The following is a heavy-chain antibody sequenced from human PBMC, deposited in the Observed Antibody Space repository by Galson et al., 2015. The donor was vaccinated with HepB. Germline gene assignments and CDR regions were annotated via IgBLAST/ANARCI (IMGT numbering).Heavy chain of an antibody. D-gene: IGHD3-22*01. CDR3: ARDSAGYYHAFDS. Sequence: ALRLSCAASGFTFSRYWMSWVRQAPGKGLEWVANIKYDGSEEFYVDSVKGRFTISRDNAKNSLYLQMNSLRAEDTSVYYCARDSAGYYHAFDSGGQGTMFTVSS. J-gene: IGHJ3*02. CDR1: GFTFSRYW. V-gene: IGHV3-7*01. CDR2: IKYDGSEE.